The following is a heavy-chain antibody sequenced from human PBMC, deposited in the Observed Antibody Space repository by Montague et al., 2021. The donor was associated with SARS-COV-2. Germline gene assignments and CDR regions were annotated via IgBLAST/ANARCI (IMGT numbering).Heavy chain of an antibody. CDR3: ARGLIDITMMVVVFTGASVYFDY. D-gene: IGHD3-22*01. CDR1: GGSLSGYH. J-gene: IGHJ4*02. Sequence: SETLSLTCAVSGGSLSGYHWSWIRQPPGKGLEWIGEIGPSGSTNYNPSLKSRVIISLDTSKNQFSLKLSSVTAADTAVYYCARGLIDITMMVVVFTGASVYFDYWGQGILVTVSS. V-gene: IGHV4-34*01. CDR2: IGPSGST.